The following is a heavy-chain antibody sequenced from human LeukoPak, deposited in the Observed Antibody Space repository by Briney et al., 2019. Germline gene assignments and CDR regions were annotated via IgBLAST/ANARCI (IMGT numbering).Heavy chain of an antibody. CDR2: IYTSGST. CDR1: GGSISSYY. D-gene: IGHD3-10*01. J-gene: IGHJ4*02. V-gene: IGHV4-4*07. CDR3: ARDPEISYGSGSYYFDY. Sequence: SETLSLTYTVSGGSISSYYWSWIRQPAGKGLEWIGRIYTSGSTNYNPSLKSRVTMSVDTSKNQFSLKLSSVTAADTAVYYCARDPEISYGSGSYYFDYWGQGTLGTVSS.